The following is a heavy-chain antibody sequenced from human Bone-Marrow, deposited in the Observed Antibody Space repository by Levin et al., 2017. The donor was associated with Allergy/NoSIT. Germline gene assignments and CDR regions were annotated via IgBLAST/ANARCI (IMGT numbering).Heavy chain of an antibody. CDR3: AKVPGRQLVLPPDY. D-gene: IGHD6-13*01. CDR1: EVTFKDYA. CDR2: ITNSGNNA. J-gene: IGHJ4*02. V-gene: IGHV3-23*01. Sequence: GGSLRLSCVASEVTFKDYAMTWVRQAPGKGLEWVSTITNSGNNAYYGDSVKGRFTVSRDNSRTKLYVYLQMNSLRAEDTAGYFCAKVPGRQLVLPPDYWGQGTLVTVSS.